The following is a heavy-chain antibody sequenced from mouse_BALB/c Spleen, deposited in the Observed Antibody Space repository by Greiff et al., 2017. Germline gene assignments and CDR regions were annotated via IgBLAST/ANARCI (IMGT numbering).Heavy chain of an antibody. D-gene: IGHD1-1*01. CDR1: GFTFSSYY. CDR2: INSNGGST. CDR3: ARQGLYYYGSNLYYAMDY. V-gene: IGHV5-6-2*01. J-gene: IGHJ4*01. Sequence: EVKLMESGGGLVKLGGSLKLSCAASGFTFSSYYMSWVRQTPEKRLELVAAINSNGGSTYYPDTVKGRFTISRDNAKNTLYLQMSSLKSEDTALYYCARQGLYYYGSNLYYAMDYWGQGTSVTVSS.